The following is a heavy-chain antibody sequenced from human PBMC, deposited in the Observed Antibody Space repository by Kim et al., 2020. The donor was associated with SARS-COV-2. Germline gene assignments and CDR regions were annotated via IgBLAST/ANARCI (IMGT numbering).Heavy chain of an antibody. CDR3: ARAYYYYMDV. CDR2: T. J-gene: IGHJ6*03. V-gene: IGHV4-4*02. Sequence: TDYTPALKSRVTISVDKSKNQFSLRLSSVTAADTAVYYCARAYYYYMDVWGKGTTVTVSS.